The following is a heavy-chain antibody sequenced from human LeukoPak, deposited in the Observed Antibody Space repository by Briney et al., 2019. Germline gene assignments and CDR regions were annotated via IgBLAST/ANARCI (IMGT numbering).Heavy chain of an antibody. V-gene: IGHV3-74*01. J-gene: IGHJ4*02. CDR1: GFTFSNYW. CDR3: ASASSHRIAAGGDY. D-gene: IGHD6-13*01. Sequence: GGSLRLSCAASGFTFSNYWMHWVRQAPGKGLGWVSRINSDGSSRNYADSVKGRFTISRDNAKNTLYLQMNSLRAEDTAVYYCASASSHRIAAGGDYWGQGTLVTVSS. CDR2: INSDGSSR.